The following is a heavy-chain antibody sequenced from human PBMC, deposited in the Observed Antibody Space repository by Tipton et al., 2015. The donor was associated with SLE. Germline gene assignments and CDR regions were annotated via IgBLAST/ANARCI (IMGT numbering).Heavy chain of an antibody. Sequence: TLSLTCNLSSGSISDYYWSWIRQPAGKGLEWIGRICCGGSTKYNPSLDSRVSLSVDASKDQFSLKLSSVTAADTAVYYCVVCSPSSCSYFDYWGQGRLVTVSS. V-gene: IGHV4-4*07. CDR1: SGSISDYY. D-gene: IGHD2-2*01. CDR2: ICCGGST. J-gene: IGHJ4*02. CDR3: VVCSPSSCSYFDY.